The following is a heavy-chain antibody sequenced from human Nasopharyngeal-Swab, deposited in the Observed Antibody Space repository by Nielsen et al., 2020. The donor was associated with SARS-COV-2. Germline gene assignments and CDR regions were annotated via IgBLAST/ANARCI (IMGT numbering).Heavy chain of an antibody. J-gene: IGHJ6*02. V-gene: IGHV4-59*13. CDR3: AREERDGLIPRYYYYYRIDV. Sequence: SETLSLTCTVSGGSISSYYWSWIRQPPGKGLEWIGYIYYSGSTNYNPSLKSRVTISVDTSKNQFSLKLSPVTAADTAVYYCAREERDGLIPRYYYYYRIDVWGPGTTV. CDR2: IYYSGST. CDR1: GGSISSYY. D-gene: IGHD2-21*01.